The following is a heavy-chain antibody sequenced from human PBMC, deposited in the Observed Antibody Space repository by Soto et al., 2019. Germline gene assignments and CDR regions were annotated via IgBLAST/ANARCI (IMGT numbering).Heavy chain of an antibody. Sequence: GGFLRLSCAASGFTFSSYAMSWVRQAPGKGLEWVSAISGSGGSTYYADSVKGRFTISRDNSKNTLYLQMNSLRAEDTAVYYCAKDSSGWYDYFDYWGQGTLVTVSS. CDR2: ISGSGGST. CDR3: AKDSSGWYDYFDY. V-gene: IGHV3-23*01. D-gene: IGHD6-19*01. J-gene: IGHJ4*02. CDR1: GFTFSSYA.